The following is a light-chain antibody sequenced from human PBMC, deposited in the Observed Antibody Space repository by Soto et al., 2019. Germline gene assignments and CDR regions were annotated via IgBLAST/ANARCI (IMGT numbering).Light chain of an antibody. J-gene: IGKJ1*01. CDR3: QQYDDWPWT. CDR1: RNVGSK. V-gene: IGKV3-15*01. CDR2: GAS. Sequence: EIVMKHSPATLSVSPGEVATLSCRASRNVGSKLAWYMQKPGQSPRLLISGASTRAADFPARFSGSGSGTEFILTISSLQSEDFAFYYCQQYDDWPWTCGQGTKV.